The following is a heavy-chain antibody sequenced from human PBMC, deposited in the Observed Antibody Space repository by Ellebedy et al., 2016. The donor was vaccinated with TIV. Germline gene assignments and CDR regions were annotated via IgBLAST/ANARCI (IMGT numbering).Heavy chain of an antibody. V-gene: IGHV3-23*01. CDR1: GFTFSSYA. CDR2: IFAGGNKI. Sequence: GESLKISCAASGFTFSSYAMAWVRQTPGKGLEWVSAIFAGGNKIYYAESVEGRFIISRDNFKKTLYLQMNSLRAEDTAVYYCAKGRGGGSDSSAPRYYFDYWGLGTLVTVSS. CDR3: AKGRGGGSDSSAPRYYFDY. J-gene: IGHJ4*02. D-gene: IGHD3-22*01.